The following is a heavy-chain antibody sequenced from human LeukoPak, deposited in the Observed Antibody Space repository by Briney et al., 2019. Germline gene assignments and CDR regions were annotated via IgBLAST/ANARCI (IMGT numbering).Heavy chain of an antibody. CDR2: IGTAGDT. Sequence: GGSLRLSCAASGFTFSSYDMHWVRQATGKGLEWVSAIGTAGDTYYPGSVKGRFTISRENAKNSLYLQMNSLRAGDTAVYYCARAIAAAGSSNAFDIWGQGTVVTVSS. J-gene: IGHJ3*02. V-gene: IGHV3-13*01. D-gene: IGHD6-13*01. CDR3: ARAIAAAGSSNAFDI. CDR1: GFTFSSYD.